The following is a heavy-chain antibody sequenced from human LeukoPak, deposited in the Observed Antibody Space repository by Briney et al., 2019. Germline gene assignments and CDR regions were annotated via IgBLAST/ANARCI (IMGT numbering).Heavy chain of an antibody. CDR1: GFSLSTSGMC. CDR2: IDWDDDK. D-gene: IGHD6-19*01. CDR3: ARIFSSRCYFDY. J-gene: IGHJ4*02. Sequence: SGPTLVNPTQTLTLTCTFSGFSLSTSGMCVSWIRQPPGKALEWLARIDWDDDKYYSTSLKTRLTISKDTSKNQVVLTMTNMDPVDTATYYCARIFSSRCYFDYWGQGTLVAVSS. V-gene: IGHV2-70*11.